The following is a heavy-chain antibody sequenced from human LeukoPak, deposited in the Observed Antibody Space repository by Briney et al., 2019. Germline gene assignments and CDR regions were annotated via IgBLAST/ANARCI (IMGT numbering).Heavy chain of an antibody. V-gene: IGHV4-39*07. CDR3: ARVNYGSGSYPYYFDY. CDR2: IHYSGST. J-gene: IGHJ4*02. D-gene: IGHD3-10*01. Sequence: SETLSLTCTVSGGSISSSSYYWGWIRQPPGKGLEWIGSIHYSGSTYYNPSLKSRVTISVDTSKNQFSLKLSSVTAADTAVYYCARVNYGSGSYPYYFDYWGQGTLVTVSS. CDR1: GGSISSSSYY.